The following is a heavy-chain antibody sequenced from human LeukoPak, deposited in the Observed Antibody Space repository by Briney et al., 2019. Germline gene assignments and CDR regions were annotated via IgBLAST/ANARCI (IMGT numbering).Heavy chain of an antibody. V-gene: IGHV4-34*01. D-gene: IGHD2-2*02. Sequence: SETLSLTCAVYGGSFSGYYWSWIRQPPGKGLEWIGEINHSGSTNYNPSLKSRVTISVDTSKNQFSLTLSSVTAADTAVYYCARVPTTYCSSTSCYKGGRYYYYYYYMDVWGKGTTVTVSS. CDR3: ARVPTTYCSSTSCYKGGRYYYYYYYMDV. CDR2: INHSGST. J-gene: IGHJ6*03. CDR1: GGSFSGYY.